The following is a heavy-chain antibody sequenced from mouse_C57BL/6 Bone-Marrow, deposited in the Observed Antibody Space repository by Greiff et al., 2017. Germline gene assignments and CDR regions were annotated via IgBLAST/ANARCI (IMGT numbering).Heavy chain of an antibody. J-gene: IGHJ2*01. Sequence: VKVVESGPGLVAPSQSLSITCTVSGFSLTSSSISWVRQPPGKGLEWLGVIWTCGGTTYNSALKSRLSISTDNSKSPVYLKLNSLQTEDTARYYCARDSSGPYYFDYWGQGTTLTVSS. V-gene: IGHV2-9-1*01. D-gene: IGHD3-2*02. CDR3: ARDSSGPYYFDY. CDR1: GFSLTSSS. CDR2: IWTCGGT.